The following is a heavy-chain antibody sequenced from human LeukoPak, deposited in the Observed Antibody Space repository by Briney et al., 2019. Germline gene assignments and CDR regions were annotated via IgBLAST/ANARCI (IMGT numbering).Heavy chain of an antibody. CDR1: GYTFTSYD. CDR2: MNPNSGNT. V-gene: IGHV1-8*01. Sequence: ASVKVSCKASGYTFTSYDINWVRQATGQGLEWMGWMNPNSGNTGYAQKFQGRVTMTRNTSISTAYMGLSSLRSEDTAVYYCARGIGGSGSYYYYYMDVWGKGTTVTISS. D-gene: IGHD3-10*01. J-gene: IGHJ6*03. CDR3: ARGIGGSGSYYYYYMDV.